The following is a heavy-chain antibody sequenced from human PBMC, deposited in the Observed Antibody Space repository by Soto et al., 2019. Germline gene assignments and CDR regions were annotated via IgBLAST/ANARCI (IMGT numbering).Heavy chain of an antibody. Sequence: SETLSLTCTVSGGSLSSYYWSWIRQPPGKGLEWIGYIYYSGSTNYNPSLKSRVTISVDTSKNQFSLKLSSVTAADTAVYYCARLLSNWNLDYWGQGTLVTVSS. J-gene: IGHJ4*02. CDR1: GGSLSSYY. D-gene: IGHD1-1*01. CDR3: ARLLSNWNLDY. CDR2: IYYSGST. V-gene: IGHV4-59*08.